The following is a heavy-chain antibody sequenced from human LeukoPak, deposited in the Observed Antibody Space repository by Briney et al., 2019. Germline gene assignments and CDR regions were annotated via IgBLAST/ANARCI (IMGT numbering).Heavy chain of an antibody. CDR3: ARAPYSGSYYAEYFQH. J-gene: IGHJ1*01. D-gene: IGHD1-26*01. CDR1: GGTFSSYA. CDR2: INPYSGGT. V-gene: IGHV1-2*02. Sequence: ASVKVSCKASGGTFSSYAISWVRQAPGQGLEWIGWINPYSGGTNYAQKFQGRVTMTRNTSISTAYMELSRLRSDDTAVYYCARAPYSGSYYAEYFQHWGQGTLVTVSS.